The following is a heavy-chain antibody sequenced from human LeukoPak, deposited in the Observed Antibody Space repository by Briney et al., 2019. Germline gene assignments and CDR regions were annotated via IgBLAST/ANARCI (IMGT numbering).Heavy chain of an antibody. V-gene: IGHV5-51*01. Sequence: GESLKISCKGSGYSFTNYWIGWVRQMPGKGLEWMGIIYPGDSDTRYSPSFQGQVTVSADKSSSTAYLQWSSLKASDTAMYYCARPPDRSSWQAFDIWGQGTMVTVSS. CDR2: IYPGDSDT. J-gene: IGHJ3*02. CDR3: ARPPDRSSWQAFDI. D-gene: IGHD6-13*01. CDR1: GYSFTNYW.